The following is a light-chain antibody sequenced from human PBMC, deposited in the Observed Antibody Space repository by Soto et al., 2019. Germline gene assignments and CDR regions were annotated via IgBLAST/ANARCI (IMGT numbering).Light chain of an antibody. CDR1: QGISTW. CDR2: LVS. Sequence: DIQMTQSPSSVSASVGDKVTITCRASQGISTWLAWYQQKPGKAPKLLIHLVSSLQIGVPSRFSGSRYGTDFNRTNSSLQPEYFETYYCQQGNSFPWTFGQGTKVEIK. J-gene: IGKJ1*01. V-gene: IGKV1-12*01. CDR3: QQGNSFPWT.